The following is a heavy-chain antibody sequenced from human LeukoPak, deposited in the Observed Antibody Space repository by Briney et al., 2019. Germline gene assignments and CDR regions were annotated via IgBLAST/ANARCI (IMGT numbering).Heavy chain of an antibody. D-gene: IGHD6-13*01. CDR2: ISRNSGATT. CDR1: GFTFSTYD. Sequence: GGSLRLSCAASGFTFSTYDMYRVRQAPGKGLECVASISRNSGATTYYAASVKGRFTISRDNSKNTLYLQMNSLRAEDTAVYYCAKDGSSWLAGFDYWGQGTLVTVSS. J-gene: IGHJ4*02. CDR3: AKDGSSWLAGFDY. V-gene: IGHV3-23*01.